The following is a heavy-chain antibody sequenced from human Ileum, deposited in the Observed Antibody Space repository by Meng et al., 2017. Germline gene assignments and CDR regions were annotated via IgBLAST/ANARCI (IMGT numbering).Heavy chain of an antibody. Sequence: GESLKISCVASGITLSNYKMHWVRQAPGMGLEWVSYIRNSDFTTYYADSVKGRFTISRDNAKNSLYLQMNRLRAEDTAVYYCAGYCVADYAECYPYWGQGTLVTVSS. V-gene: IGHV3-48*03. CDR2: IRNSDFTT. J-gene: IGHJ4*02. CDR1: GITLSNYK. D-gene: IGHD2-21*02. CDR3: AGYCVADYAECYPY.